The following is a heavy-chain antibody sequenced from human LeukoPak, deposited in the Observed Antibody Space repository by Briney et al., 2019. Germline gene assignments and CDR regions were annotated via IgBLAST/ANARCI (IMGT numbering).Heavy chain of an antibody. J-gene: IGHJ4*02. Sequence: GASVKVSRKTSEYTFTDYFLHWVRQAPGQGLEWMGWINLNSGGTNYAQKFQGRATMTRDTSISTAYIELGSLISDDTAMYYCARFTGSSKFDYWGQGTLVTVSS. D-gene: IGHD1-26*01. CDR3: ARFTGSSKFDY. CDR2: INLNSGGT. V-gene: IGHV1-2*02. CDR1: EYTFTDYF.